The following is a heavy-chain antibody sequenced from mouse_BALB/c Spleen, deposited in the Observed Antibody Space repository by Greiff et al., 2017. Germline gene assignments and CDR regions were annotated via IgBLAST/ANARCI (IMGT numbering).Heavy chain of an antibody. D-gene: IGHD4-1*01. CDR2: IFPGTGTT. J-gene: IGHJ2*01. V-gene: IGHV1S132*01. CDR1: GYTFTSYW. CDR3: ARGRLGFDY. Sequence: QVQLQQSGAELVKPGASVKLSCKTSGYTFTSYWIQWVKQRPGQGLGWIGEIFPGTGTTYYNEKFKGKATLTIDTSSSTAYMQLSSLTSEDSAVYFCARGRLGFDYWGQGTTLTVSS.